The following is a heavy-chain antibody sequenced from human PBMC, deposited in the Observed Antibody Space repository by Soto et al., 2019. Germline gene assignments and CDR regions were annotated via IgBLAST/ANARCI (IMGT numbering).Heavy chain of an antibody. J-gene: IGHJ6*02. Sequence: QVQLVQSGAEVKKPGSSVKVSCKASGGTFSSYAISWVRQAPGQGLEWMGGISPIFGTANYAQKFQGRVTNTADESTSTAYMELSSLRSEDTAVYYFARVEVYSSSYRGYYYGMDVWGQGTTVTVSS. D-gene: IGHD6-6*01. CDR2: ISPIFGTA. CDR3: ARVEVYSSSYRGYYYGMDV. V-gene: IGHV1-69*01. CDR1: GGTFSSYA.